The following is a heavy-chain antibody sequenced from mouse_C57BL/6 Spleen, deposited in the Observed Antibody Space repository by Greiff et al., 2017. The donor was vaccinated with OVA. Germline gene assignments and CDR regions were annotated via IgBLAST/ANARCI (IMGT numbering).Heavy chain of an antibody. J-gene: IGHJ2*01. D-gene: IGHD3-2*02. Sequence: EVQLQESGPGLVKPSQSLSLTCSVTGYSITSGYYWNWIRQFPGNKLGWMGNISYDGSNNYNPSLKNRISITRDTSKNQFFLKLNSVTTEDTATYYCARASSGYPFDYWGQGTTHTVSS. V-gene: IGHV3-6*01. CDR1: GYSITSGYY. CDR2: ISYDGSN. CDR3: ARASSGYPFDY.